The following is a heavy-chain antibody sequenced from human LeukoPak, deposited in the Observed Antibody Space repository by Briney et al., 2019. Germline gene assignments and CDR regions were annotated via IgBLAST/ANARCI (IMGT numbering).Heavy chain of an antibody. CDR3: TRDPHALDY. Sequence: GGSLRLSCAASGFIFSSYVMSWVRQAPGKGLEWVAYITRSSSPIYYADSVKGRFTISRDNVENSLHLQMNSLRAEDTAMYYCTRDPHALDYWGQGTLVTVSS. J-gene: IGHJ4*02. V-gene: IGHV3-48*01. CDR1: GFIFSSYV. CDR2: ITRSSSPI.